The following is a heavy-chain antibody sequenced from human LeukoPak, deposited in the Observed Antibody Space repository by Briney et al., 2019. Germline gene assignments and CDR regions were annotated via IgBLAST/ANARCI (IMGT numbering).Heavy chain of an antibody. J-gene: IGHJ4*02. Sequence: GGSLRLSCAASGFTFSSCAMNWVRQAQGKGLEWVAVISYDGSNKYYADSVKGRFTISRDNSKNTLYLQMNSLRAEDTAVYYCARDRRGFDYWGQGTLVTVSS. CDR2: ISYDGSNK. CDR1: GFTFSSCA. CDR3: ARDRRGFDY. V-gene: IGHV3-30-3*01.